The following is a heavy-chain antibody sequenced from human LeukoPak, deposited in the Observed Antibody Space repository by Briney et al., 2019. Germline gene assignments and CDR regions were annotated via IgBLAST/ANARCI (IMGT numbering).Heavy chain of an antibody. V-gene: IGHV3-23*01. CDR1: GFTFSSYA. CDR2: ISGSGGST. CDR3: AKGGGSSWRAEYFQH. J-gene: IGHJ1*01. D-gene: IGHD6-13*01. Sequence: PGGSLRLSCAASGFTFSSYAMSWVRQAPGKGLEWVSAISGSGGSTYYADSVKGRFTISRDNSKNTLYLQMNSLRAEDTAVYYCAKGGGSSWRAEYFQHWGQGTLVTVSS.